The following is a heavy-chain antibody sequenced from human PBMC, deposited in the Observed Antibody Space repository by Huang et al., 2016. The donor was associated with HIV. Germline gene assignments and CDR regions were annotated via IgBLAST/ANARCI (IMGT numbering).Heavy chain of an antibody. CDR1: GFKFDDYA. Sequence: EVQLEEFGGRLVQPGRSLRLSCATYGFKFDDYAMHWVRQGPGGGLEWVSGISWNSGDILYADSVRGRFASSRDNAVKSLYLQMDSLRREDTALYYCVKDRRMRGSGWTFFDNWGQGTLVDVSS. J-gene: IGHJ4*02. V-gene: IGHV3-9*01. CDR3: VKDRRMRGSGWTFFDN. D-gene: IGHD6-19*01. CDR2: ISWNSGDI.